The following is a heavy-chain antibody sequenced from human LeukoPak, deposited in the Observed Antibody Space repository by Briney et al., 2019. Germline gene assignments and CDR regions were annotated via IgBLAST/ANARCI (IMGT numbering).Heavy chain of an antibody. J-gene: IGHJ3*01. CDR1: GYTFSDYY. CDR2: INPNSGGA. Sequence: ASVKVSCKASGYTFSDYYMHWVRQAPGQGLEGMGWINPNSGGANYAQSFQGRVALTSDTSITTAYMEVSRLTSDDTAVYYCARGSLKSSADGFDFWGQGTMVTVS. CDR3: ARGSLKSSADGFDF. V-gene: IGHV1-2*02.